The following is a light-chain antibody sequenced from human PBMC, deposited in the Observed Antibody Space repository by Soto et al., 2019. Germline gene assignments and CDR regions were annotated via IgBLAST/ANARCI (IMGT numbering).Light chain of an antibody. CDR3: QQYNTYSWT. V-gene: IGKV1-5*01. CDR2: DAS. CDR1: QSISSW. J-gene: IGKJ1*01. Sequence: DIQMTQSPSTLSASVGDRATITCRASQSISSWLAWYQQKTGKAPKLLIYDASSLESGVPSRFSGSGSGTEFTLTISSLQPDDSATYFCQQYNTYSWTFGQGTKVEI.